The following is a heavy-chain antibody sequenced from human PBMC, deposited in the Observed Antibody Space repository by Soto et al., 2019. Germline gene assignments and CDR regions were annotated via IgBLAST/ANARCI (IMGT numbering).Heavy chain of an antibody. J-gene: IGHJ5*02. V-gene: IGHV1-8*01. CDR3: ARGRSSIAAAGYNWFDP. D-gene: IGHD6-13*01. Sequence: ASVKVSCKASGYTFTSYDINWVRQATGQGLEWMGWMNPNSGNTGYAQKFQGRVTMTRNTSISTAYMELSSLRSEDTAVYYCARGRSSIAAAGYNWFDPWGQGTLVTVSS. CDR2: MNPNSGNT. CDR1: GYTFTSYD.